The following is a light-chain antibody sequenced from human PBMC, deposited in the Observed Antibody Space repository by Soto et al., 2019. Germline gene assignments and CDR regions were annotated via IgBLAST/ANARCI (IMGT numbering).Light chain of an antibody. CDR2: GAS. Sequence: ENVLTQSPGTLSLSPGEGATLSCRASQGISNNYLAWYQQKPGQAPRVLIYGASTRVTGIPDRFSGSGSGTDFTLTISRLEPEDFAVYFCQQYGRSPPTFGQGTKVEIK. CDR1: QGISNNY. J-gene: IGKJ2*01. V-gene: IGKV3-20*01. CDR3: QQYGRSPPT.